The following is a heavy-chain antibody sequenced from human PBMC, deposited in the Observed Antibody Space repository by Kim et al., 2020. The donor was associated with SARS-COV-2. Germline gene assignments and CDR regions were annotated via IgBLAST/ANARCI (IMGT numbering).Heavy chain of an antibody. V-gene: IGHV3-74*01. CDR3: AVVSAPFDY. D-gene: IGHD3-3*02. J-gene: IGHJ4*02. CDR2: INYDGSNT. CDR1: GFTFSRYW. Sequence: GGSLRLSCAASGFTFSRYWMHWVRQAPGKGLEWVSRINYDGSNTTYADSVQGRFTISRDNAKNTLYLLMNSLRAEDTAIYYCAVVSAPFDYWGQGTLVTVSS.